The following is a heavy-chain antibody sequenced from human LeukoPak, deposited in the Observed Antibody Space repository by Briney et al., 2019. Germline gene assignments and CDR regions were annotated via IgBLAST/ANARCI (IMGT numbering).Heavy chain of an antibody. V-gene: IGHV3-74*01. CDR3: TRSVDY. J-gene: IGHJ4*02. CDR2: ISGDGSTI. Sequence: GGSLRLSCAASGFTFSSNWMHWVRQVPGKGLVWVSRISGDGSTIDYADSVRARFTISRDNAKNTVYLQMNSLRAEDMAVYYCTRSVDYWGQGTLVTVSS. CDR1: GFTFSSNW.